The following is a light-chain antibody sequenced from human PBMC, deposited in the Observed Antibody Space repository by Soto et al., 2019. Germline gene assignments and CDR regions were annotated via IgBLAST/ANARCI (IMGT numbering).Light chain of an antibody. J-gene: IGLJ1*01. CDR3: SSYTSSSSYV. CDR2: DVS. V-gene: IGLV2-11*01. Sequence: QSALTQPRSVSGSPGQSVTISCTGTSSDVGGYSYVSWFQQHPGKAPKLMIYDVSKRPSGVSDRFSGSKSGNTASLTISGLQAEDEADYYCSSYTSSSSYVFGTGTKVTVL. CDR1: SSDVGGYSY.